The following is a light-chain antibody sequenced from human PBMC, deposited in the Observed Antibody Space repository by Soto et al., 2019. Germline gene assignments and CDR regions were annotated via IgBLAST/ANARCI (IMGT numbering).Light chain of an antibody. J-gene: IGLJ2*01. CDR3: AAWDGSLKGVV. CDR1: SSNIGSNT. Sequence: QSVLTQPPSASGTPGQRVTLSCSGSSSNIGSNTVNWYQQFPGTAPKLLMYNNNQRPSGVPDRFSGSKSGTSASLAISGLQSEDEDDYYCAAWDGSLKGVVFGGGTKLTV. V-gene: IGLV1-44*01. CDR2: NNN.